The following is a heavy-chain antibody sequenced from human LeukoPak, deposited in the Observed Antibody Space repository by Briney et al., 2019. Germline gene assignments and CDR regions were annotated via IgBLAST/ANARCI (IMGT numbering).Heavy chain of an antibody. Sequence: SETLSLTCTVSGGSISSYYWSWIRQPPGKGLEWIGYIYYSGSTNYNPSLKSRVTISVDTSKNQFSLKLSSVTAADTAVYYCARHGSYDSSGYYYWGQGTLVTVSS. D-gene: IGHD3-22*01. CDR1: GGSISSYY. J-gene: IGHJ4*02. CDR2: IYYSGST. V-gene: IGHV4-59*08. CDR3: ARHGSYDSSGYYY.